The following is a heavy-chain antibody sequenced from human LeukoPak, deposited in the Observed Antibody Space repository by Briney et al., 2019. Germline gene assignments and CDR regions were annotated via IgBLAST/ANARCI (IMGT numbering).Heavy chain of an antibody. D-gene: IGHD3-10*01. Sequence: ASVKVSCKASGYTFTSYGISWVRQAPGQGLEWMGWISAYNGNTNYAQKLQGRVTMTTDTSTSTAYMELRSLRSDDTAVYYCARDTDTGNYYGSGSYYSPPGYWGQGTLVTVSS. CDR2: ISAYNGNT. CDR3: ARDTDTGNYYGSGSYYSPPGY. CDR1: GYTFTSYG. J-gene: IGHJ4*02. V-gene: IGHV1-18*01.